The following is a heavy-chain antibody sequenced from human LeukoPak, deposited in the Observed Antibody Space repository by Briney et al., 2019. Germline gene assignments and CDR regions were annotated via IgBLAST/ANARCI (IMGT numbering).Heavy chain of an antibody. J-gene: IGHJ4*02. Sequence: SVKVSCKASGGAFSSCAINWVRQAPGQGLEWMGGIIPIFGTANYAQKFQGRVTITADESTSTAYMELSSLRSEDTAVYYCALQPRYFDWFLVWGQGTLVTVSS. V-gene: IGHV1-69*13. CDR1: GGAFSSCA. CDR3: ALQPRYFDWFLV. D-gene: IGHD3-9*01. CDR2: IIPIFGTA.